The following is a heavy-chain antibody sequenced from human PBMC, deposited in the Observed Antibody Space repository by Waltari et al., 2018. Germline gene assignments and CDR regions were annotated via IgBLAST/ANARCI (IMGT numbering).Heavy chain of an antibody. CDR2: IYSGGST. J-gene: IGHJ4*02. CDR3: ARDLYYYGSGSLGD. CDR1: GFTVSSNY. Sequence: EVQLVESGGGLIQPGGSLRLSCAASGFTVSSNYMSWVRQAPGKGLEWVSVIYSGGSTYYADSVKGRFTISRDNSKNTLYLQMNSLRAEDTAVYYCARDLYYYGSGSLGDWGQGTLVTVSS. D-gene: IGHD3-10*01. V-gene: IGHV3-53*01.